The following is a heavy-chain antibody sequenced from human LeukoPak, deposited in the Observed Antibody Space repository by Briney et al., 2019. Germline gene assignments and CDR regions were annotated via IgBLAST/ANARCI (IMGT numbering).Heavy chain of an antibody. D-gene: IGHD3-3*01. Sequence: PGGSLRLSCAASGFTFSNAWMSWVRQAPGKGLEWVGRIKSKTDGGTTDYAAPVKGRFTISRDDSKNTLYLQMNSLKTEDTAVYYCTTDPKFFGVATGIDYWGQGTLVTVSS. J-gene: IGHJ4*02. CDR3: TTDPKFFGVATGIDY. V-gene: IGHV3-15*01. CDR1: GFTFSNAW. CDR2: IKSKTDGGTT.